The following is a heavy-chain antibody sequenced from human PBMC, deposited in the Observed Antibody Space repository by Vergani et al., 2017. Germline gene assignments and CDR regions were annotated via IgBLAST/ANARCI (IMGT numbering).Heavy chain of an antibody. CDR2: VNPSGGST. V-gene: IGHV1-46*01. D-gene: IGHD6-19*01. J-gene: IGHJ4*02. Sequence: QVQLVQSGAEVKKPGASVKVSCKASGYTFTSYYMHWVRQGPGEGLEWVGIVNPSGGSTSYAQKFQGRVTMTRDTSTSTVYMELSSLGSEDTAVYYCAGESRYSSGWGSDYWGQGTLVTVSS. CDR1: GYTFTSYY. CDR3: AGESRYSSGWGSDY.